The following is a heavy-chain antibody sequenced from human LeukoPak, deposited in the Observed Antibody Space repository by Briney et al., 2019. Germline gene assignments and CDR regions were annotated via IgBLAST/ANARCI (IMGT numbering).Heavy chain of an antibody. Sequence: GGSLRLSCAASGFTFSSYAMSWVRQAPGKGLEWVSAISGSGGSTYYADSVKGRFTISRDNSKNTLYLQMNSLRAEDTAVYRCAKAQQGTMVTRRYFQHWGQGTLVTVSS. V-gene: IGHV3-23*01. J-gene: IGHJ1*01. CDR2: ISGSGGST. CDR3: AKAQQGTMVTRRYFQH. CDR1: GFTFSSYA. D-gene: IGHD4-17*01.